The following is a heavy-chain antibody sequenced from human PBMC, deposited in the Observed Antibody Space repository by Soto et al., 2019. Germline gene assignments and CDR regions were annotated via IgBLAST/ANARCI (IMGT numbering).Heavy chain of an antibody. J-gene: IGHJ6*02. Sequence: SETLSLTCSVSGGSMTSYYWNWIRQPPGKGLEWIGYIYYSGSTNYNPSLKSRVTISVDTSKNQFSLKLSSVTAADTAVYYCARVANYYDSSGYGMDVWGQGTTVTVSS. CDR1: GGSMTSYY. V-gene: IGHV4-59*01. D-gene: IGHD3-22*01. CDR2: IYYSGST. CDR3: ARVANYYDSSGYGMDV.